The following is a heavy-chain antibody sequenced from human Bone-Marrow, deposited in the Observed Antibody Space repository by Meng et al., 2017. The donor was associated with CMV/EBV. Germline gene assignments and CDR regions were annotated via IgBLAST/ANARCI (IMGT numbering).Heavy chain of an antibody. CDR1: GFTFSSYG. CDR2: ISSSSSYI. V-gene: IGHV3-21*04. CDR3: AKDRVVYDFSYGMDV. J-gene: IGHJ6*01. Sequence: GGSLRLSCAASGFTFSSYGMNWVRQAPGKGLEWVSSISSSSSYIYYADSVKGRFTISRDNAKNSVYLQMNSLRSEDMALYYCAKDRVVYDFSYGMDVWGQGTTVTGSS. D-gene: IGHD3-3*01.